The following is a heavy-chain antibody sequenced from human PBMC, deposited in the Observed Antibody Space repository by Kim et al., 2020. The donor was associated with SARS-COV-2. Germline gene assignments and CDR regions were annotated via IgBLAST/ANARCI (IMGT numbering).Heavy chain of an antibody. CDR3: ARGLSITGTTRLGY. V-gene: IGHV1-2*02. J-gene: IGHJ4*02. D-gene: IGHD1-7*01. Sequence: AQKFQGRVTMTRDTSSSTAYMELSRLRSDDTAVYYCARGLSITGTTRLGYWGQGTLVTVSS.